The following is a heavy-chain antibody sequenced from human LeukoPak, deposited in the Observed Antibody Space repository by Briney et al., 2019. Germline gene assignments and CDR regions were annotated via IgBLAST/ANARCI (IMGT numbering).Heavy chain of an antibody. Sequence: SETLSLTCTVSGVSITTYYWSWIQQPPGKGLEWIGYIYYTGSTNYNPSLKSRVTMSADTSKNEFSLRLTSVTAADTAVYYCAREANYYGSGSYFEGTFDYWGQGSLVTVSS. J-gene: IGHJ4*02. CDR1: GVSITTYY. V-gene: IGHV4-59*01. CDR3: AREANYYGSGSYFEGTFDY. D-gene: IGHD3-10*01. CDR2: IYYTGST.